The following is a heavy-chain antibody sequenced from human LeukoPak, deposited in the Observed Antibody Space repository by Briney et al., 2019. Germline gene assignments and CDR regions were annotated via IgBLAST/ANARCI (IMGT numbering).Heavy chain of an antibody. CDR3: AKQGVSNFDWYFDL. J-gene: IGHJ2*01. Sequence: GESLKISCKGSGYSFTTYWISWVRQVPGKGLEWMGRIDPTDSYINYSPSFQGHVTISADKSISTAYLQWSSLKASDSAMYYCAKQGVSNFDWYFDLWGRGTLVTVSS. CDR1: GYSFTTYW. D-gene: IGHD1/OR15-1a*01. CDR2: IDPTDSYI. V-gene: IGHV5-10-1*01.